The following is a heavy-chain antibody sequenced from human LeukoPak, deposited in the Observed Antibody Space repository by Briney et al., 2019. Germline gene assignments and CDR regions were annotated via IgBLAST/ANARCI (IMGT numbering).Heavy chain of an antibody. J-gene: IGHJ4*02. V-gene: IGHV5-51*01. CDR3: ARHWDCGGDCYYFDY. Sequence: GESLKISCKGSGYSFTSYWIGWVRQMPGKGPEWMGIIYPGDSDTRYSPSFQGQVTISADKSISTAYLQWSSLKASDTAMYYCARHWDCGGDCYYFDYWGQGTLVTVSS. CDR1: GYSFTSYW. D-gene: IGHD2-21*02. CDR2: IYPGDSDT.